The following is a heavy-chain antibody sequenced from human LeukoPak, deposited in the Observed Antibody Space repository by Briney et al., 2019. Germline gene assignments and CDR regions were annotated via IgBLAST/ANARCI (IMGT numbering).Heavy chain of an antibody. V-gene: IGHV3-66*02. Sequence: GGSLRLSCAASGFTVSSNYMSWVRQAPGKGLEWVSVIYSGGSTYYADSVKGRFTISRDNSKNTLYLQMNSLRVEDTAVYYCARDLAPINYDFWSGYYRNAFDIWGQGTTVTVSS. CDR1: GFTVSSNY. J-gene: IGHJ3*02. D-gene: IGHD3-3*01. CDR2: IYSGGST. CDR3: ARDLAPINYDFWSGYYRNAFDI.